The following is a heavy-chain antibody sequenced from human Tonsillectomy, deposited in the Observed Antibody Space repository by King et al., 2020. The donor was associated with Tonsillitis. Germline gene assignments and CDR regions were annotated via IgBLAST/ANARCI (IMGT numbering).Heavy chain of an antibody. CDR2: ITGSGTVI. D-gene: IGHD3-9*01. Sequence: VQLVESGGGLVKPGGSLRLSCAASGFTFSDYYMSWIRQAPGKGLEWVSYITGSGTVIYYADFVKGRFTISRDNAKNSLHLQMNSLRAEDTAVYYCARDPRNYDILTGPYGMDVWGQGTTVTVSS. V-gene: IGHV3-11*01. CDR1: GFTFSDYY. CDR3: ARDPRNYDILTGPYGMDV. J-gene: IGHJ6*02.